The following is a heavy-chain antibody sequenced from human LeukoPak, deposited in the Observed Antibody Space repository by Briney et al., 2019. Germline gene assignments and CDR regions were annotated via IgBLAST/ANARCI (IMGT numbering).Heavy chain of an antibody. J-gene: IGHJ4*02. CDR1: GFTFSSYA. CDR3: AKDRILSSGYYVHFDY. Sequence: GGSLRLSCAASGFTFSSYAMSWVRQAPGKGLEWVSVISGSGGSTYYADSVKGRFTISRDNSKNTPYLQMNSLRAEDTAVYYCAKDRILSSGYYVHFDYWGQGILVTVSS. CDR2: ISGSGGST. D-gene: IGHD6-19*01. V-gene: IGHV3-23*01.